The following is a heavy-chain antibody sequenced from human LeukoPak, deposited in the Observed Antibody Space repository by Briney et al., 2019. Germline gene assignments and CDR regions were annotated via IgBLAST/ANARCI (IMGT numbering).Heavy chain of an antibody. D-gene: IGHD2-15*01. CDR1: GGSISSSSYY. J-gene: IGHJ3*02. Sequence: SETLSLTCTVSGGSISSSSYYWGWIRQPPGKGLEWIGSIYYSGSTYYNPSLKSRVTISVDTSKNQFSLKLSSVTAADTAVYYCARSSVVRAFDIWGQGTMVTVSS. CDR3: ARSSVVRAFDI. CDR2: IYYSGST. V-gene: IGHV4-39*07.